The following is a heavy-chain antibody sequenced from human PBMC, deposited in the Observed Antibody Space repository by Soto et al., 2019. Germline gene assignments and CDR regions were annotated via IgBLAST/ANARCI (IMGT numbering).Heavy chain of an antibody. Sequence: QVQLQESGPGLVKPSQTLSLTCTVSGGSISSGGYYWSWIRQHPGKGLEWIGYIYYSGSTYYNPSLKSRVTIAVDTSKIPFSLKLSSLTAADTAVYYCARALGSVTTPPFFDYWGQGTLVTVSS. D-gene: IGHD4-4*01. V-gene: IGHV4-31*03. J-gene: IGHJ4*02. CDR1: GGSISSGGYY. CDR3: ARALGSVTTPPFFDY. CDR2: IYYSGST.